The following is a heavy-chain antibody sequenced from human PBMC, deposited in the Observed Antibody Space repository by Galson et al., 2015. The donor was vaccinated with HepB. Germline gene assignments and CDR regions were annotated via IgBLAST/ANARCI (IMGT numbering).Heavy chain of an antibody. Sequence: SLRLSCAASGFIFNTYSMTWVRQAPGKGPEWVANIQRDGSEKYYVNSVKGRFTVSRDNATSSLYLQMNSLRAEDTAVYYCARDRSIPMVRNVKGYFYYALDVWGQGTTVTVSS. CDR2: IQRDGSEK. D-gene: IGHD3-10*01. V-gene: IGHV3-7*01. CDR1: GFIFNTYS. J-gene: IGHJ6*02. CDR3: ARDRSIPMVRNVKGYFYYALDV.